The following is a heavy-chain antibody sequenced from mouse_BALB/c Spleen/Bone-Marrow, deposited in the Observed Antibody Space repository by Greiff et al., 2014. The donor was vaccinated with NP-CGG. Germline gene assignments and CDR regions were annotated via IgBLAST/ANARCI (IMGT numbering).Heavy chain of an antibody. CDR2: IDPSDSYT. Sequence: VHLVESGAELVKPGASVKMSCKASGYTFTSYWMHWVKQRPGQGLEWIGVIDPSDSYTSYNQKFKGKATLTVDTSSSTAYMQLSSLTSEDSAVYYCTIYYRSLAYWGQGTLVTVSA. D-gene: IGHD2-14*01. CDR3: TIYYRSLAY. J-gene: IGHJ3*01. V-gene: IGHV1S127*01. CDR1: GYTFTSYW.